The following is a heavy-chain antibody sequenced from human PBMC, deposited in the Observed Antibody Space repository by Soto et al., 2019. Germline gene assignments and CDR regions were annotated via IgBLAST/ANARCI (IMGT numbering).Heavy chain of an antibody. J-gene: IGHJ6*02. CDR1: GYTFTSYA. V-gene: IGHV1-3*01. Sequence: ASVKVSCKASGYTFTSYAMHWVRQAPGQRLEWMGWINAGNGNTKYSQKFQGRVTITRDTSASTAYMDLSSLRSEDTAVYYCARAPYDSSGHGCYYGMEVWGQGTTVTVSS. CDR2: INAGNGNT. CDR3: ARAPYDSSGHGCYYGMEV. D-gene: IGHD3-22*01.